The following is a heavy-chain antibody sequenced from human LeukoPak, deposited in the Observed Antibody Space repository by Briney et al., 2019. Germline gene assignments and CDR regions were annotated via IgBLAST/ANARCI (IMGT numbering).Heavy chain of an antibody. CDR2: ISPNGVIT. J-gene: IGHJ4*02. Sequence: GGSLRLSCAASGFTFSSHGMNWVRQAPGKGLEWVSGISPNGVITYYADSVKGRFTISRDNSKGTVYLQMNSLRADDTAVYYCAKDRGTVVTALSYFDYWGQGTLVTVSS. D-gene: IGHD2-21*02. V-gene: IGHV3-23*01. CDR1: GFTFSSHG. CDR3: AKDRGTVVTALSYFDY.